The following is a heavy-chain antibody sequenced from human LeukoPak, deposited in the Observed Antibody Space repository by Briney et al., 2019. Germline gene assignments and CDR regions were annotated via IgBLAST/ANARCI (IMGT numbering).Heavy chain of an antibody. D-gene: IGHD6-19*01. CDR1: GFTFDDYG. J-gene: IGHJ4*02. Sequence: GGSLRLSCAASGFTFDDYGMSWVRQAPGKGLEWVSGINWNGGSTGYADSVKGRFTISRDNAKNSLYLQMNSLRAEDTALYHCARGYSSGWYVDYWGQGTLVTVSS. CDR2: INWNGGST. CDR3: ARGYSSGWYVDY. V-gene: IGHV3-20*01.